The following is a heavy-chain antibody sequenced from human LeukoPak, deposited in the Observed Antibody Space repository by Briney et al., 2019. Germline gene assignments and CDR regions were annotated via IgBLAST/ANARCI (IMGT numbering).Heavy chain of an antibody. J-gene: IGHJ5*02. D-gene: IGHD1-1*01. V-gene: IGHV1-46*01. CDR3: ARDNSMEDTAWWFDP. CDR1: GYTFTSYY. CDR2: INPSGGSA. Sequence: ASVKVSCKASGYTFTSYYMHWVRQAPGQGLEWMGIINPSGGSASYAQKFQGRVTMTRDMSTSTDYMELSSLRSEDTAVYYCARDNSMEDTAWWFDPWGQGTLVTVSS.